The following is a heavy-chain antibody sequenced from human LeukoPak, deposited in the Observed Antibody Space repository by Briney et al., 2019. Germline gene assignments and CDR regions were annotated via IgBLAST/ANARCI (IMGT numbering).Heavy chain of an antibody. CDR1: GGSISSYY. D-gene: IGHD1-26*01. CDR3: ARPRYSESRDAFDI. V-gene: IGHV4-59*08. J-gene: IGHJ3*02. CDR2: IYYSGST. Sequence: SETLSLTCTVSGGSISSYYWSWIRQPPGKGLEWIGYIYYSGSTNYNPSLRSRVIISVDTSKNQFSLKLNSVTAADTAVYYCARPRYSESRDAFDIWGQGTMVTVSS.